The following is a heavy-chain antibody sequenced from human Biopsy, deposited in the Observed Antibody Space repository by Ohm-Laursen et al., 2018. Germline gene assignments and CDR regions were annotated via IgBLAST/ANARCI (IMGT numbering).Heavy chain of an antibody. CDR1: GGSFTGHY. V-gene: IGHV4-59*11. CDR2: ISYTGYT. Sequence: GTLSLTCTVSGGSFTGHYWSWIRQPTGKGLVWIGHISYTGYTSYNASLKSRVTISVDTSRNHFSLRLSSLTAADTAVYYCARGSNDFGGLYFPRWGQGTLLTVSS. D-gene: IGHD4-23*01. CDR3: ARGSNDFGGLYFPR. J-gene: IGHJ4*02.